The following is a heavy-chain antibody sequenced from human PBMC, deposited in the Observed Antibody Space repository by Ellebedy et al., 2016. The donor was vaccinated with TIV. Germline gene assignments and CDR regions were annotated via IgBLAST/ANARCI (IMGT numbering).Heavy chain of an antibody. D-gene: IGHD3-3*01. Sequence: SETLSLTCTVPGGSISSYYWSWIRQPPGKGLEWIGYIYYSGSTNYNPSLKSRVTISVDTSKNQFSLKLSSVTAADTAVYYCARAGFDFWSGYLGNWFDPWGQGTLVTVSS. CDR1: GGSISSYY. CDR2: IYYSGST. V-gene: IGHV4-59*01. J-gene: IGHJ5*02. CDR3: ARAGFDFWSGYLGNWFDP.